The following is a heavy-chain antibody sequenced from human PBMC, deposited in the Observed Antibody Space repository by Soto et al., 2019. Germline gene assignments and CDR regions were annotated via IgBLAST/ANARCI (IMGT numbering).Heavy chain of an antibody. CDR1: GFTFSGYW. J-gene: IGHJ4*02. Sequence: GGSLRLSCAASGFTFSGYWMHWVRQAPGKGLEWVSRIKGDGSGTTYADSVKGRFSISRDNAKNTVYLQMDSLRVEDTAVYYCARGPPGEYCSGGSCAPCFDYWGQGILVTVSS. V-gene: IGHV3-74*03. CDR3: ARGPPGEYCSGGSCAPCFDY. D-gene: IGHD2-15*01. CDR2: IKGDGSGT.